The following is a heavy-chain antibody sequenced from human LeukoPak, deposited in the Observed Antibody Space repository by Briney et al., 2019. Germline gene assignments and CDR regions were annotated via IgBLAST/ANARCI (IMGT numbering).Heavy chain of an antibody. J-gene: IGHJ4*02. CDR3: ARDLRDSSGYLTRPFDY. Sequence: SETLSLTCTVSGGSISSSSYYWGWIRQPPGKGLEWIGSIYYSGSTYYNPSLKSRVTISVDTSKNQFSLKLSSVTAADTAVYYCARDLRDSSGYLTRPFDYWGQGTLVTVSS. D-gene: IGHD3-22*01. CDR1: GGSISSSSYY. V-gene: IGHV4-39*07. CDR2: IYYSGST.